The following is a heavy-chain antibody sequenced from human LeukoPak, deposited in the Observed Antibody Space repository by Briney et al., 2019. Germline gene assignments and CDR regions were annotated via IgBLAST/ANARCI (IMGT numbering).Heavy chain of an antibody. Sequence: GGSLRLSCAASGFTFDDYAMHWVRQAPGKGLEWVSGISWNSGSIGYADSVKGRFTISRDNAKNSLHLQMNSLRAEDMALYYCAKENSGSYLFDYWGQGTLVTVSS. CDR1: GFTFDDYA. V-gene: IGHV3-9*03. D-gene: IGHD1-26*01. J-gene: IGHJ4*02. CDR3: AKENSGSYLFDY. CDR2: ISWNSGSI.